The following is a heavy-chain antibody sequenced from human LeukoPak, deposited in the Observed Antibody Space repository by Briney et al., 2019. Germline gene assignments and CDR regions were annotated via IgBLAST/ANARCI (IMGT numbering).Heavy chain of an antibody. CDR1: GLTFRSYS. D-gene: IGHD6-13*01. J-gene: IGHJ6*02. V-gene: IGHV3-48*04. CDR3: ARGGGYSTSWYASNYFYYGMDV. CDR2: ISYSISTI. Sequence: GSLRLSCAASGLTFRSYSMNWVRQAPGKGLEWVSYISYSISTIYYADSVKGRFTISRDNAKNSLYLQMNSLRAEDTAVYYCARGGGYSTSWYASNYFYYGMDVWGQGTTVTVSS.